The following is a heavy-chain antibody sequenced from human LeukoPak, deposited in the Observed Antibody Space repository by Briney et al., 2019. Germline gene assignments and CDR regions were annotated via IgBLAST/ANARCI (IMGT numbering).Heavy chain of an antibody. CDR1: GFTFSSYS. CDR3: ASGLTGYYPIDY. Sequence: GGSLRLSCAASGFTFSSYSMNWVRQAPGKGLEWVSSISSSSSYIYYADSVKGRFTISRDNAKNSLYLQMNSLRAEDTAVYYCASGLTGYYPIDYWGQGTLSPSPQ. CDR2: ISSSSSYI. D-gene: IGHD3-9*01. J-gene: IGHJ4*02. V-gene: IGHV3-21*01.